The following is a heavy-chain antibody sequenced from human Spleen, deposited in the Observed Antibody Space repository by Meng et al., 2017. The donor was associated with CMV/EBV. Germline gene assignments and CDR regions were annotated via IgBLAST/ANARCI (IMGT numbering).Heavy chain of an antibody. CDR2: IIPMVDVT. J-gene: IGHJ4*02. CDR1: GGNFNRHT. V-gene: IGHV1-69*02. CDR3: ARGEAGSYYLDY. Sequence: ASGGNFNRHTVSWVRQAPGQGLEWMGRIIPMVDVTDYAQKFQGKVTITADKSTSTAYMELTNLRLEDTAVYFCARGEAGSYYLDYWGQGTLVTVSS.